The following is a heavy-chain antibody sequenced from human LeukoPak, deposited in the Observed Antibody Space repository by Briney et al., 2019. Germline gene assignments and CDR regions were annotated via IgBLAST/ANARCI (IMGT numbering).Heavy chain of an antibody. D-gene: IGHD5-12*01. J-gene: IGHJ4*02. V-gene: IGHV3-48*03. CDR3: AREWLRQLDY. CDR1: GFTFSSYE. CDR2: ISSSGSTI. Sequence: GGSLRLSCAASGFTFSSYEMNWVRQAPGKGPEWVSYISSSGSTIYYADSVKGRFTISRDNAKNPLYLQMNSLRAEDTAVYYCAREWLRQLDYWGQGTLVTVSS.